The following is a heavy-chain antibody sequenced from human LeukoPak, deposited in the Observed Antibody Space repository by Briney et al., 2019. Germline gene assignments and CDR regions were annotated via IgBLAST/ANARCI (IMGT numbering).Heavy chain of an antibody. Sequence: PGGSLRLSCAASGFTFSSYAMSWVRQAPGKGLEWVSSISISGTYIYYADSVKGRFTISRDNAKNSLYLQMNSLRAEDTAVYYCARDFGSGSLDCWGQGTLVTVSS. J-gene: IGHJ4*02. CDR3: ARDFGSGSLDC. CDR2: ISISGTYI. CDR1: GFTFSSYA. D-gene: IGHD3-10*01. V-gene: IGHV3-21*01.